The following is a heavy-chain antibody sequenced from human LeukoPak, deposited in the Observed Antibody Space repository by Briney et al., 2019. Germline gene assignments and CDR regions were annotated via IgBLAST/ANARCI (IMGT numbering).Heavy chain of an antibody. CDR2: INPSGGST. CDR1: GYTFTSYY. V-gene: IGHV1-46*01. CDR3: ARDRGLFVVVPAAIWFDP. Sequence: GASVKVSCKASGYTFTSYYMHWVRQAPGQGLEWMGIINPSGGSTSYAQKFQGRVTMTRDTSTTTVYMELSSLRSEDTAVYYCARDRGLFVVVPAAIWFDPWGQGTLVTVSS. J-gene: IGHJ5*02. D-gene: IGHD2-2*01.